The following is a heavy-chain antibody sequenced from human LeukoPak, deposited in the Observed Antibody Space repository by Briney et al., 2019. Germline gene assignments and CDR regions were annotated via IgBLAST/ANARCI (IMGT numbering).Heavy chain of an antibody. CDR1: GYTFTGYY. CDR2: INPNSGGT. V-gene: IGHV1-2*04. CDR3: ARGRAVAQWYYFDY. Sequence: ASVKVSCKASGYTFTGYYMHWVRQAPGQGLEWMGWINPNSGGTNYAQKLQGWVTMTRDTSISTAYMELSRLRSDDTAVYYCARGRAVAQWYYFDYWGQGTLVTVSS. D-gene: IGHD6-19*01. J-gene: IGHJ4*01.